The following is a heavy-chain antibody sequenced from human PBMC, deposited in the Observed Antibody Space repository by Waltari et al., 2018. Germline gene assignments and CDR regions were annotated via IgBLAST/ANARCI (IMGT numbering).Heavy chain of an antibody. D-gene: IGHD6-6*01. CDR3: ATRIPSDHSGSFYYYGMDV. V-gene: IGHV1-69*13. CDR1: GGTFNSFA. J-gene: IGHJ6*02. CDR2: IIPRFNTP. Sequence: QLVQSGAEVKKPGSSVIVSCKASGGTFNSFALSWVRQAPGQGLEWMGGIIPRFNTPTYARKFQSRLTVTADESTSTAYMELNSLRSEDSALYYCATRIPSDHSGSFYYYGMDVWGQGTTVTVSS.